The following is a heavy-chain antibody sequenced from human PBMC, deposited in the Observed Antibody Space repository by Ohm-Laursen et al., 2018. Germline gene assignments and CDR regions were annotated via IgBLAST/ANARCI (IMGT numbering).Heavy chain of an antibody. V-gene: IGHV3-48*03. CDR1: GFTFSSYH. Sequence: SLRLSCSASGFTFSSYHVNWVRQAPGKGLEWVSFISGDATTIYYADSVKGRFTISRDNAKNSLYLQMNSLRAEDTALYYCAKERGSGWTPPDYWGQGTLVTVSS. CDR2: ISGDATTI. D-gene: IGHD6-19*01. CDR3: AKERGSGWTPPDY. J-gene: IGHJ4*02.